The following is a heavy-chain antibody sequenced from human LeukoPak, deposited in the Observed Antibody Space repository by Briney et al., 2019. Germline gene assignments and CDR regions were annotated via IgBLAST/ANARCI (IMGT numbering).Heavy chain of an antibody. V-gene: IGHV3-43*02. Sequence: AGGSLRLSCAASGFTFDDYAMHWVRHAPGKGLEWVSLISGDGGSTYYADSVKGRFTISRDNSKNSLYLQMNSLRTEDTALYYCAKDRHYDSSGYFDYWGQGTLVTVSS. J-gene: IGHJ4*02. D-gene: IGHD3-22*01. CDR3: AKDRHYDSSGYFDY. CDR1: GFTFDDYA. CDR2: ISGDGGST.